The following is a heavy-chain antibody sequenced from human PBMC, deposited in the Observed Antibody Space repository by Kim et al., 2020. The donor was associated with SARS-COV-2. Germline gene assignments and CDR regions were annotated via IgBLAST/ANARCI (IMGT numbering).Heavy chain of an antibody. V-gene: IGHV3-23*01. Sequence: VKGRFTSSRDNSRNTLYLQMNSLTAEDTAVYYCAKDERLYSSSWYGAFDIWGQGTMVTVSS. D-gene: IGHD6-13*01. J-gene: IGHJ3*02. CDR3: AKDERLYSSSWYGAFDI.